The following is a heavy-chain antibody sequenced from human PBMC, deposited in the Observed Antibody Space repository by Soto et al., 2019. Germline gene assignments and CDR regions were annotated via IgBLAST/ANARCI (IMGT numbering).Heavy chain of an antibody. Sequence: PGGSLRLSCAASGFTFSSYWMHWVRQAPGKWLVWVSRINSDGSSTSYADSVKGRFTISRDNAKNTLYLQMNSLRAEDTAVYYCARAKDYYDSSGYSYYFDYWGQGTLVTVSS. D-gene: IGHD3-22*01. V-gene: IGHV3-74*01. J-gene: IGHJ4*02. CDR2: INSDGSST. CDR1: GFTFSSYW. CDR3: ARAKDYYDSSGYSYYFDY.